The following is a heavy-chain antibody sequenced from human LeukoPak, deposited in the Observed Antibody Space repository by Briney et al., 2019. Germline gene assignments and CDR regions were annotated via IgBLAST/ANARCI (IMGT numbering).Heavy chain of an antibody. CDR3: AGELHY. V-gene: IGHV4-61*02. Sequence: SETLSLTCAVSGGSISRGVSYWSWIRRPAGKGLEWIGRIYPSGSTDYNPSLKSRVTISVDTSKNQFSLNLSSVTAADTAVYYCAGELHYWGQGILVTVSS. CDR2: IYPSGST. CDR1: GGSISRGVSY. D-gene: IGHD1-26*01. J-gene: IGHJ4*02.